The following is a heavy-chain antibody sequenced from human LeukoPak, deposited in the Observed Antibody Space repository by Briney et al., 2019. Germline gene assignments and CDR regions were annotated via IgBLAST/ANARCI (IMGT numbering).Heavy chain of an antibody. CDR2: ISAYNGNT. J-gene: IGHJ3*02. D-gene: IGHD3-10*01. CDR1: GYTFTSYG. V-gene: IGHV1-18*01. CDR3: ARDYYGSGSYFDAFDI. Sequence: ASVKVSCKASGYTFTSYGISWVRQAPGQGLEWMGWISAYNGNTNYAQKLQGRVTMTTDTSTSTAYMELRSLRSGDTAVYHCARDYYGSGSYFDAFDIWGQGTMVTVSS.